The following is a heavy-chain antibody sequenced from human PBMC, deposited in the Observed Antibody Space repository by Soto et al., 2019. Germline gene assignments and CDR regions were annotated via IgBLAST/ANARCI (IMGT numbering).Heavy chain of an antibody. Sequence: QVQLVQSGAEVKKPGSSVKVSCKASGGIFSTYAISWLRQAPGQGLEWMGGIIPLFGTPNYAQRFQGRVTITADESTSTAYMELSRLRSEDTAVYYCAKARDQQWVRLPFDYWGQGILVIVSS. V-gene: IGHV1-69*01. D-gene: IGHD6-19*01. J-gene: IGHJ4*02. CDR2: IIPLFGTP. CDR3: AKARDQQWVRLPFDY. CDR1: GGIFSTYA.